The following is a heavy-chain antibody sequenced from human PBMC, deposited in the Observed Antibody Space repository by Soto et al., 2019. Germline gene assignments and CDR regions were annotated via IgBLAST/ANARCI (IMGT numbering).Heavy chain of an antibody. CDR1: GFSFSSYA. Sequence: EVQLLESGGGLVQPGGSLRLSCAASGFSFSSYAMNWVRQAPGKGLECVSAFSDGGSNTYYTDSVKGRFTISRDNSKNTVFLQMNSLRAEDTAVYYCAILDSSTWYTGYYLDYWGQGTLVTVSS. CDR3: AILDSSTWYTGYYLDY. V-gene: IGHV3-23*01. D-gene: IGHD6-13*01. J-gene: IGHJ4*02. CDR2: FSDGGSNT.